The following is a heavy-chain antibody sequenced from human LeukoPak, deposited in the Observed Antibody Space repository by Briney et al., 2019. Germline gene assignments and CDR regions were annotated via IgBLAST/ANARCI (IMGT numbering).Heavy chain of an antibody. CDR2: IYTSGST. CDR3: ARHFPIAARPGSVDYYYYMDV. V-gene: IGHV4-61*05. D-gene: IGHD6-6*01. CDR1: GGSISSSSYY. Sequence: PSETLSLTCTVSGGSISSSSYYWGWIRQPPGKGLEWIGYIYTSGSTNYNPSLKSRVTISVDTSKNQFSLKLSSVTAADTAVYYCARHFPIAARPGSVDYYYYMDVWGKGTTVTVSS. J-gene: IGHJ6*03.